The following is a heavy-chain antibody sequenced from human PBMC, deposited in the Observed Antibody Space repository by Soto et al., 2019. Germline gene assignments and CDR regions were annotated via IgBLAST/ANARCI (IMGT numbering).Heavy chain of an antibody. CDR3: AXRKRSEVSGWIKYGLDV. CDR2: ISGYSANT. J-gene: IGHJ6*02. Sequence: ASVKVSCKASGSTFTSVGISWVRQAPGQGLEWMGWISGYSANTNYAPKLQDRVTMTTDTSTSTAFMELRSLRSDDTAVYYCAXRKRSEVSGWIKYGLDVWGQGTTVTVSS. V-gene: IGHV1-18*04. D-gene: IGHD3-22*01. CDR1: GSTFTSVG.